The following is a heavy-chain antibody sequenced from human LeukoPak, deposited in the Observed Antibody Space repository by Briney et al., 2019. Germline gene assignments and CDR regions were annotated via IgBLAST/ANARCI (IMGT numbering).Heavy chain of an antibody. J-gene: IGHJ4*02. D-gene: IGHD6-19*01. CDR1: GGSISSHY. CDR3: ARAGGGWSFDY. V-gene: IGHV4-59*11. CDR2: LYYSGNT. Sequence: SGTLSLTCTVSGGSISSHYWSWIRQPPGKGLEWIGYLYYSGNTNYNASLKSRVTISEDTSKNQFSLKLTSVTAADTAVYYCARAGGGWSFDYWGQGTLVTVSS.